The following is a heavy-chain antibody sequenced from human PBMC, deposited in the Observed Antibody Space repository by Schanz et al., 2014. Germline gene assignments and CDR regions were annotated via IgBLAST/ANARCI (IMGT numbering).Heavy chain of an antibody. D-gene: IGHD4-17*01. J-gene: IGHJ4*02. CDR2: ISAYNGNT. V-gene: IGHV1-18*01. Sequence: QVQLVQSGDEVKKPGASVKVSCKTSGGTFSSYTISWMRQAPGQGLEWMGWISAYNGNTNYAQKLQGRVTMTTDTSTSTAYMELSSLRSEDTAVYYCARGYGDSPTDFWGQGTLVTVSS. CDR3: ARGYGDSPTDF. CDR1: GGTFSSYT.